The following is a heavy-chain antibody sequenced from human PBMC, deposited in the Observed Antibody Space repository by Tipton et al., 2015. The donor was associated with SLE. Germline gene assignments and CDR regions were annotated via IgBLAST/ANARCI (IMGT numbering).Heavy chain of an antibody. CDR3: AREESWYHYFDY. CDR2: IYTSGDT. CDR1: GGSITSGSYY. V-gene: IGHV4-61*09. Sequence: TLSLTCTVSGGSITSGSYYWSWIRQPAEKGLEWLGHIYTSGDTNYNPSLNSRVTISVDTSKNQFSLKLSSVTAADTAVYYCAREESWYHYFDYWGQGTLVTVSS. J-gene: IGHJ4*02. D-gene: IGHD6-13*01.